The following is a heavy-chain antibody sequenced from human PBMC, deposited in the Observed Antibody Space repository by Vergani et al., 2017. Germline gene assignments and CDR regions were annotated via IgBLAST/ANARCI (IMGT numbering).Heavy chain of an antibody. CDR3: AKYLRDATDGLPDS. V-gene: IGHV3-30*02. CDR2: IGKDGINT. D-gene: IGHD2-21*02. J-gene: IGHJ4*02. CDR1: GLTFSNFC. Sequence: QVQLVESAGGVVQPGGSLRLSCAASGLTFSNFCMHWIRQAPGKGLEWLAYIGKDGINTRYRDAREGRVTVSRDNSKDILYLQMDSLRSEDTALYYCAKYLRDATDGLPDSWGTGTLVIVSS.